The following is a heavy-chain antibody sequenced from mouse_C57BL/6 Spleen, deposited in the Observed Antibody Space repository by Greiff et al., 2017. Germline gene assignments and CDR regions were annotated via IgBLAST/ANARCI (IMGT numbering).Heavy chain of an antibody. CDR3: ARHRGYYGNYDAMDY. V-gene: IGHV5-6*02. Sequence: DVKLQESGGDLVKPGGSLKLSCAASGFTFSSYGMSWVRQTPDKRLEWVATISSGGSYTYYPDSVKGRFTISRDNAKNTLYLQMSSLKSEDTAMYYCARHRGYYGNYDAMDYWGQGTSVTVSS. CDR2: ISSGGSYT. J-gene: IGHJ4*01. D-gene: IGHD2-1*01. CDR1: GFTFSSYG.